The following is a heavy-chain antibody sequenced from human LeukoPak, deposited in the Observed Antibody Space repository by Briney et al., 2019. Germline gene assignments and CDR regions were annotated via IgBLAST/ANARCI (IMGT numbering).Heavy chain of an antibody. CDR1: GFTFSSYS. D-gene: IGHD6-6*01. CDR2: ISSSSSYI. J-gene: IGHJ4*02. V-gene: IGHV3-21*01. CDR3: ARRNSSSSLAGFDY. Sequence: GGSLRLSCAASGFTFSSYSMNWVRQAPGNGLEWVSSISSSSSYIYYADSVKGRFTISRDNAKNSLYLQMNSLRAEDTAMYYCARRNSSSSLAGFDYWGQGTLVTVSS.